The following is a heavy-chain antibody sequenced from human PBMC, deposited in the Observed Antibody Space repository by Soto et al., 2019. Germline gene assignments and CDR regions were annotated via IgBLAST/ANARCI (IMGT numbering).Heavy chain of an antibody. Sequence: PXETLSLTCAVYGWSFSGYYWSWIRQPPGKGLEWIGEINHSGSTNYNPSLKSRVTISVDTSKNQFSLKLSSVTAADTAVYYCARAKGERSYDFWSGYYRRPQINYYGMDVWGQGTTVTVSS. CDR2: INHSGST. D-gene: IGHD3-3*01. J-gene: IGHJ6*02. CDR1: GWSFSGYY. V-gene: IGHV4-34*01. CDR3: ARAKGERSYDFWSGYYRRPQINYYGMDV.